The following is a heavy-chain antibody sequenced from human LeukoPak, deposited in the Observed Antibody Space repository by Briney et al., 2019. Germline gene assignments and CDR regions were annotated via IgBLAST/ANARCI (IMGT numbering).Heavy chain of an antibody. CDR1: GGSISSSSYY. CDR3: ARHSTIFDP. J-gene: IGHJ5*02. CDR2: IYYSGST. D-gene: IGHD3-3*01. V-gene: IGHV4-39*01. Sequence: PSETLSLTCTVSGGSISSSSYYWGWIRQPPGKGLEWIGSIYYSGSTYYNPSRKSLVTISVYTSQNQFSLKLSSVTAAATAVYYCARHSTIFDPWGQGTLVTVSS.